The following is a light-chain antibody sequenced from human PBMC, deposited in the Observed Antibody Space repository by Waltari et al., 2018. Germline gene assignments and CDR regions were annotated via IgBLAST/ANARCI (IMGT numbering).Light chain of an antibody. V-gene: IGKV3-20*01. CDR3: QHHFRLPAT. Sequence: SGRASHSISRYLAWYQQKPGQAPRLLIYGPSTSATGIPDRFSGSGSVTDFSLTISGLVPEDSAVYYCQHHFRLPATFGQGTKVEIK. J-gene: IGKJ1*01. CDR1: HSISRY. CDR2: GPS.